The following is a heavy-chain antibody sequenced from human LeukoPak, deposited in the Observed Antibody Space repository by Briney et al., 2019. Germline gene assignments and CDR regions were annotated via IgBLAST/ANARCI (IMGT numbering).Heavy chain of an antibody. CDR3: ASTLILQPNYYYMDV. D-gene: IGHD3-16*01. CDR2: INPNSGGT. J-gene: IGHJ6*03. CDR1: GYTFTGYY. V-gene: IGHV1-2*02. Sequence: ASVKVSCKASGYTFTGYYMHWVRQAPGQGLEWMGWINPNSGGTNYAQKFQGRVTMTRDTSISTAYMELSRLRSDDTAVYYCASTLILQPNYYYMDVWGKGTTVTVSS.